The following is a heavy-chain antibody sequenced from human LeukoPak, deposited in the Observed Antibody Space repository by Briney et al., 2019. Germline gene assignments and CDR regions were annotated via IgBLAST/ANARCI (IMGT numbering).Heavy chain of an antibody. J-gene: IGHJ5*02. CDR1: GYTFTSYY. D-gene: IGHD6-19*01. CDR2: INPSGGST. CDR3: ARVEELNSSGSYFSA. V-gene: IGHV1-46*01. Sequence: ASVKVSCKASGYTFTSYYMHWVRQAPGQGLEWMGIINPSGGSTSYAQKFQGRVTMTRDTSTSTVYMELSSLRSEDTAVYYCARVEELNSSGSYFSAWGQGTLVTVSS.